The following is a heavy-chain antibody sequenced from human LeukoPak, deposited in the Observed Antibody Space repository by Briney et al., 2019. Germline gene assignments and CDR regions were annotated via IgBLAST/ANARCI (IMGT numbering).Heavy chain of an antibody. D-gene: IGHD3-22*01. CDR1: GFTFSSYG. J-gene: IGHJ4*02. V-gene: IGHV3-33*01. CDR3: ARGLDYYDSSGYYYY. Sequence: PGGSLRLSCAASGFTFSSYGMHWVRQAPGKGLEWVAVIWYDGSNKYYADSVKGRFTISRDNSKNTLYLQMNSLRAEDTAVYYCARGLDYYDSSGYYYYWGQGTLVTVSS. CDR2: IWYDGSNK.